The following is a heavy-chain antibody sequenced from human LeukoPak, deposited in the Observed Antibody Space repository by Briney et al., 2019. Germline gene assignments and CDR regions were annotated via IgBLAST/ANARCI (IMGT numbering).Heavy chain of an antibody. D-gene: IGHD3-22*01. CDR2: IYHNGYT. CDR1: GGSISSSNW. Sequence: SGTLSLTCAVSGGSISSSNWWSWVRQPPGKGLEWIGSIYHNGYTYYNPSLTSRVTISVDTPKSQFSLKLRSVTAADTAVFYCARDSSGYDGGEPYYFDSWGQGILVTVSS. V-gene: IGHV4-4*02. J-gene: IGHJ4*02. CDR3: ARDSSGYDGGEPYYFDS.